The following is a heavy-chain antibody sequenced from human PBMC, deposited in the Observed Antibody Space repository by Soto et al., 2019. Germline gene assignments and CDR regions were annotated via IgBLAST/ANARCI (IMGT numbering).Heavy chain of an antibody. CDR3: AKDGAVVAATPSFAPQIHYYGMDV. V-gene: IGHV3-43*01. Sequence: EVQLVESGGVVVQPGGSLRLSCAASGFTFDDYTMHWVRQAPGKGLERVSLISWDGGSAYYADSVKGRLTISRDNSKNSLYLLMNSLRTDDTALYYCAKDGAVVAATPSFAPQIHYYGMDVWGQGTTVTVSS. CDR2: ISWDGGSA. CDR1: GFTFDDYT. J-gene: IGHJ6*02. D-gene: IGHD2-15*01.